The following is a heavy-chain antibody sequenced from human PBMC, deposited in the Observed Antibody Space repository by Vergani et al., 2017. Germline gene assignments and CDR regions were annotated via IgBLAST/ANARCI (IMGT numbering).Heavy chain of an antibody. V-gene: IGHV4-4*07. CDR1: GGSISSYY. D-gene: IGHD3-3*01. J-gene: IGHJ3*02. CDR2: IYTSGST. CDR3: ARDNDFWSGYPLDAFDI. Sequence: QVQLQESGPGLVKPSETLSLTCTVSGGSISSYYWSWIRQPAGKGLEWIGRIYTSGSTNYNPSLKSRVTMSVDTSKNQFSLKLSSVTAADTAVYYCARDNDFWSGYPLDAFDIWGRGTMVTVSS.